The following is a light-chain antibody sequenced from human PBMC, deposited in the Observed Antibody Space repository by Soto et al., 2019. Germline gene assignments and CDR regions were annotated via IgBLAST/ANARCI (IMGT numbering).Light chain of an antibody. CDR3: SSYTVTTTGV. J-gene: IGLJ3*02. V-gene: IGLV2-14*01. CDR2: EVS. Sequence: QSALTQPASVSGSPGQSITISCTGTSSDIGGYNYVCWYQQYPGKAPKLIIYEVSYRPSGVSNRFSGSKSGNTASLTISGLQSEDEADYYCSSYTVTTTGVFGGGTKLTVL. CDR1: SSDIGGYNY.